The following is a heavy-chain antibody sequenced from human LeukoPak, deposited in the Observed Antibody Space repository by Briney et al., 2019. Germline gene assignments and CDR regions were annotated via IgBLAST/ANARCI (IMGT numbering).Heavy chain of an antibody. D-gene: IGHD3-3*01. CDR1: GGSISSYY. CDR2: IYYSGST. CDR3: ARNWGITFLGVALYGMDV. J-gene: IGHJ6*02. Sequence: SSETLSLTCTVSGGSISSYYWSWIRQPPGKGLEWIGYIYYSGSTNYNPSLKSRVTISVDTSKNQFSLKLSSVTAADTAVYYCARNWGITFLGVALYGMDVWGQGPTVTVSS. V-gene: IGHV4-59*01.